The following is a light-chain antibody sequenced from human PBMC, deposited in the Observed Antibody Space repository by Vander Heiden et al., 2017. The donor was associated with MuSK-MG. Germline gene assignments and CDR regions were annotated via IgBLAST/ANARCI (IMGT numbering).Light chain of an antibody. V-gene: IGKV1-27*01. CDR1: QGISNY. CDR2: AAS. Sequence: DIQMTQSPSSLSASVGDRVTITCRASQGISNYLAWYQQKPGKVPKLMIYAASTLQSGVPSRVSRSGCGTDFTLTISSLQPEDVATYYCQKHNSNLPITFGQGTQLEIK. J-gene: IGKJ5*01. CDR3: QKHNSNLPIT.